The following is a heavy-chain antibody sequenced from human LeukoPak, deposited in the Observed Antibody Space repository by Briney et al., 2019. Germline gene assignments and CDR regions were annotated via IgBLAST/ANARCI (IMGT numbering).Heavy chain of an antibody. Sequence: GGSLRLSCAASGFTFSSYWMHWVRQAPGKGLVWVSRVNSDGSSTTYADSVKGRFTISRDNSKNTLYLQMNSLRAEDTAVYYCAKDLAGGTMIVVVLDYWGQGTLVTVSS. CDR3: AKDLAGGTMIVVVLDY. V-gene: IGHV3-74*01. J-gene: IGHJ4*02. CDR1: GFTFSSYW. D-gene: IGHD3-22*01. CDR2: VNSDGSST.